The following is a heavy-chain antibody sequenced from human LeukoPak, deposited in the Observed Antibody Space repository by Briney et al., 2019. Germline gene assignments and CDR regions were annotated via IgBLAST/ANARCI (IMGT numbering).Heavy chain of an antibody. V-gene: IGHV3-23*01. D-gene: IGHD3-10*01. J-gene: IGHJ4*02. Sequence: GGSLRLSCAASGFTFSSYAMSWVRQAPGKGLEWVSAISGSGGSTYYADSVKGRFTISRDISKNTLYLQMNSLRAEDTAVYYCAKAVWFGESYYFDFWGQGTLVTVSS. CDR1: GFTFSSYA. CDR2: ISGSGGST. CDR3: AKAVWFGESYYFDF.